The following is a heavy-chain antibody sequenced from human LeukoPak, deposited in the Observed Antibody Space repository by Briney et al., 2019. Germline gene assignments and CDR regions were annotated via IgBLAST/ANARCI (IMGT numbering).Heavy chain of an antibody. CDR1: GFTFSSYG. D-gene: IGHD2-15*01. CDR3: AKHRGYCSGGTCSTIGLDY. J-gene: IGHJ4*02. CDR2: ISDSGGST. Sequence: GGSLRLSCAASGFTFSSYGMSWVRQAPGKGLEWVSGISDSGGSTYYADSVKGRFTTSRDNSKNTLYLQMNSLRAEDTAVYYCAKHRGYCSGGTCSTIGLDYWGQGTLVTDSS. V-gene: IGHV3-23*01.